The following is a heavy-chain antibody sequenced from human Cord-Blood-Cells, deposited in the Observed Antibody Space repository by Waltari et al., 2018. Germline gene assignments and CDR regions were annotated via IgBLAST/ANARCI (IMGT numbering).Heavy chain of an antibody. D-gene: IGHD1-7*01. CDR2: TSTSSGAT. CDR3: ARASVSKWYYWNYDWFDP. Sequence: QVQLVQSGAEVKKPGASVKVSCKASGYTFTGYYMHWVRQAPGQGLGWMGSTSTSSGATINGTKLQGRVNMARDTSLSTAYRELSRLRSDDTAVYYCARASVSKWYYWNYDWFDPWGQGTLVTVSS. CDR1: GYTFTGYY. V-gene: IGHV1-2*02. J-gene: IGHJ5*02.